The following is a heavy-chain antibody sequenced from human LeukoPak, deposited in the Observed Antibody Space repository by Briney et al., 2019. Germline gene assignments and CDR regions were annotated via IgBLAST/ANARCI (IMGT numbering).Heavy chain of an antibody. Sequence: SETLSLTCTVSGASISSGGYYWSWIRQHPGQGLEWLGYIYYSGSTYYNPSLKSRVNISLDTSKNQFSLRLSSVTAADTAVYYCARDLSGVISYWGQGTLVTVSS. CDR3: ARDLSGVISY. J-gene: IGHJ4*02. V-gene: IGHV4-31*03. CDR1: GASISSGGYY. D-gene: IGHD3-10*01. CDR2: IYYSGST.